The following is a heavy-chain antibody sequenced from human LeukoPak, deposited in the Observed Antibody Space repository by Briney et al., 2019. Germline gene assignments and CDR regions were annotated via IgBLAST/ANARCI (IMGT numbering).Heavy chain of an antibody. CDR1: GYTFTSYG. CDR2: ICAYNGNT. V-gene: IGHV1-18*01. J-gene: IGHJ6*03. CDR3: ARAEGVVVAAHIDV. D-gene: IGHD2-15*01. Sequence: SVKVSCKASGYTFTSYGISWVRQAPGQGLEWMGWICAYNGNTNNAQKLQGRVTVTTDTFTSTAYMELRSLRSDDTAMYYCARAEGVVVAAHIDVWGKGTTVTVSS.